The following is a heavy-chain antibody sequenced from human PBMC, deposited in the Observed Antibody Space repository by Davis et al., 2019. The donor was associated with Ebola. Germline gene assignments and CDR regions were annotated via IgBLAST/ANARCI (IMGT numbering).Heavy chain of an antibody. Sequence: GGSLRLSCAASGFTFSSYGMYWVRQAPGKGLEWVALISDDGSNKYYADSVKGRFTISRDNSKNTVYLQMNSLRVEDTAVYYCAKAKHAVYYYYGMDVWGQGTPVTVPS. CDR1: GFTFSSYG. CDR3: AKAKHAVYYYYGMDV. J-gene: IGHJ6*02. CDR2: ISDDGSNK. V-gene: IGHV3-30*18.